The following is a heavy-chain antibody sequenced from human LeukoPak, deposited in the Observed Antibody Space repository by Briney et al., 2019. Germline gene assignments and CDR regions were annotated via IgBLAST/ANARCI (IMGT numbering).Heavy chain of an antibody. J-gene: IGHJ4*02. V-gene: IGHV4-34*01. CDR3: ARVGLRYYGSGRGPFDY. D-gene: IGHD3-10*01. Sequence: GSLRLSCAASGFIFNNYWMTWVRQAPGKGLEWIGEINHSGSTNYNPSLKSRVTISVDTSKNQFSLKLSSVTAADTAVYYCARVGLRYYGSGRGPFDYWGQGTLVTVSS. CDR2: INHSGST. CDR1: GFIFNNYW.